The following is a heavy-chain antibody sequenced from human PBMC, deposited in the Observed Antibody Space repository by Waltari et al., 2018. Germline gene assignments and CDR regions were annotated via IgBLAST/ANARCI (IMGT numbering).Heavy chain of an antibody. Sequence: EVQLLESGGGLVQPGGSVRLSCAASGFTFSRYAMSWVRQAPGKGLEWGSAISVSGVSTYYADSVKGRFTISRDNSKTTLYLQLNSLRAEDTAVYYCANPDPMVTPEEHFDYWGQGTLVTVSS. J-gene: IGHJ4*02. CDR2: ISVSGVST. V-gene: IGHV3-23*01. CDR1: GFTFSRYA. CDR3: ANPDPMVTPEEHFDY. D-gene: IGHD4-17*01.